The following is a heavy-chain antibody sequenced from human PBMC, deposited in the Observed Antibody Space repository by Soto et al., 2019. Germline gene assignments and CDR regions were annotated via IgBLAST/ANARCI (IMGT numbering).Heavy chain of an antibody. CDR3: ARDRRTTTLTTFAGFDY. J-gene: IGHJ4*02. CDR1: GFTVSSNY. V-gene: IGHV3-53*01. CDR2: IYSGGST. D-gene: IGHD4-4*01. Sequence: EVQLVESGGGLIQPGGSLRLSCAASGFTVSSNYMSWVRQAPGKGLEWVSVIYSGGSTYYADSVKGRFTISRDNSKNTLYLQMNSLRAEDTAVYYCARDRRTTTLTTFAGFDYWGQGTLVTVSS.